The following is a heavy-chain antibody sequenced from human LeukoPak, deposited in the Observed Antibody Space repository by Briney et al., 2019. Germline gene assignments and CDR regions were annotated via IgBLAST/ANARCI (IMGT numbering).Heavy chain of an antibody. CDR2: IYHSGRT. Sequence: SETLSLTCAVSGYSISSGYYWGWIRQPPGKGLEWIGSIYHSGRTYYNPSLKSRVPISVDTSKNQFSLKLSSVTAADTAVYYCAREKFYYDSSGYYPIDYWGQGTLVTVSS. D-gene: IGHD3-22*01. CDR3: AREKFYYDSSGYYPIDY. J-gene: IGHJ4*02. CDR1: GYSISSGYY. V-gene: IGHV4-38-2*02.